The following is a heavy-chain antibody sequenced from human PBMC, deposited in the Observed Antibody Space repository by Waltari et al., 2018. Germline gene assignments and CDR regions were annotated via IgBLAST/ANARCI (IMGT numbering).Heavy chain of an antibody. J-gene: IGHJ3*02. Sequence: EVQLVESGGGLVKPGGSLRLSCAASGFTFSSYSMNWVRQAPGKGLGWVPSIGGSSTYTYYADSVKGRFTISRDNAKNSRYLQMNSLRAEDTAVYYCAGVSADAFDIWGQGTMLTVSS. CDR3: AGVSADAFDI. CDR1: GFTFSSYS. V-gene: IGHV3-21*01. CDR2: IGGSSTYT.